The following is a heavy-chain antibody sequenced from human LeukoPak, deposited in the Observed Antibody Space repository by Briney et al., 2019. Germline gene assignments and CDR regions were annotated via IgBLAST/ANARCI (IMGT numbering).Heavy chain of an antibody. CDR2: IYSGGTT. J-gene: IGHJ6*02. CDR1: GLTVSSNY. CDR3: ARDLRSYAMAI. V-gene: IGHV3-53*01. Sequence: GGFLRLSCAASGLTVSSNYLTWVRQAPGKGLEWVSSIYSGGTTHYADSVKGRFTISRDQSKSTVYLQMNSLRAEDTAVYYCARDLRSYAMAIWGQGITVTVSS. D-gene: IGHD3-10*01.